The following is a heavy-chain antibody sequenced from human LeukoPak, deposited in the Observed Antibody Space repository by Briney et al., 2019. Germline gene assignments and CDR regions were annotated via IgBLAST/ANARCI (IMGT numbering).Heavy chain of an antibody. CDR2: INTHSGNP. CDR1: GYIFNSQG. CDR3: AREILRFDF. J-gene: IGHJ3*01. V-gene: IGHV7-4-1*02. Sequence: GASVKVSCKASGYIFNSQGMNWVRQAPGQGLEWMGWINTHSGNPTYAQGFTGRFVFTLDASVSTTYLQISSLKPEVTAIYYCAREILRFDFWGQGTMVTVSS.